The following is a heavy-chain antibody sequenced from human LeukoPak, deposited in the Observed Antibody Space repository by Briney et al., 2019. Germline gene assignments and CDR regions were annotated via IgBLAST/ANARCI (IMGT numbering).Heavy chain of an antibody. J-gene: IGHJ6*03. CDR2: INHSGST. Sequence: SETLSLTCAVYGGSFSGYYWSWIRQPPGKGLEWIGEINHSGSTNYNPSLKSRVTISVDTSKNQFSLKLSSVTAADTAVYYCARGLDYVDVWGKGITVSVSS. V-gene: IGHV4-34*01. CDR3: ARGLDYVDV. D-gene: IGHD1-1*01. CDR1: GGSFSGYY.